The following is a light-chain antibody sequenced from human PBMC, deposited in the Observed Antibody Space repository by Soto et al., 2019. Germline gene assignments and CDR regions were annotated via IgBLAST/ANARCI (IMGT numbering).Light chain of an antibody. CDR1: SVDVGGYNF. V-gene: IGLV2-11*01. J-gene: IGLJ1*01. CDR2: VVS. Sequence: QSALTQPRSVSGSPGQSVTISCTGTSVDVGGYNFVSWYQQHPGKAPKLMICVVSKRPSGVPDRFSGSKFGNTASLTISGLQGEDEADYYCSSYTGSHTYVFGSGTKLTVL. CDR3: SSYTGSHTYV.